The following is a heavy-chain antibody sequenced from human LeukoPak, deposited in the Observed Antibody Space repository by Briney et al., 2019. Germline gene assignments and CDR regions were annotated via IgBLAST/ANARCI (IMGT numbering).Heavy chain of an antibody. V-gene: IGHV4-59*01. CDR3: ARGVRGYSYGSAYYFDY. J-gene: IGHJ4*02. CDR2: IYYSGST. Sequence: SETLSLTCTVSGGSISSYYWSWIRQPPGKGLEWIGYIYYSGSTNYNPSLKGRVTISVDTSKNQFSLKLSSVTAADTAVYYCARGVRGYSYGSAYYFDYWGQGTLVTVSS. CDR1: GGSISSYY. D-gene: IGHD5-18*01.